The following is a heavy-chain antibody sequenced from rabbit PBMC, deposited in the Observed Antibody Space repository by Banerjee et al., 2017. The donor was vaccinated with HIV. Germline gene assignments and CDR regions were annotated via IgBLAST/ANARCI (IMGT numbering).Heavy chain of an antibody. CDR2: IYAGSSGST. CDR1: GIDFSSSYY. V-gene: IGHV1S40*01. D-gene: IGHD7-1*01. J-gene: IGHJ4*01. Sequence: QSLEESGGGLVQPEGSLTLTCKASGIDFSSSYYMCWVRQAPGKGLEWIACIYAGSSGSTYYASWAKGRFTISKTSSTTVTLQMTSLTGADTATYFCARGGYIGWGYGTYFNLWGPGTLVTVS. CDR3: ARGGYIGWGYGTYFNL.